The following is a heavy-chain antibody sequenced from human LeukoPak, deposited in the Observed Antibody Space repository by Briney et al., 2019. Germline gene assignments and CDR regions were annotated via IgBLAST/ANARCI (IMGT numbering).Heavy chain of an antibody. D-gene: IGHD6-13*01. Sequence: KPSETLSLTCTVSGGSISSGGYYWSWIRQHPGKGLEWIGYIYYSGSTYYNPSLKSRVTISVDTSKNQFSLKLSSVTAADTAVYYCARVGEWEGYSSSWYMDVWGKGTKVTVSS. CDR2: IYYSGST. CDR3: ARVGEWEGYSSSWYMDV. J-gene: IGHJ6*03. CDR1: GGSISSGGYY. V-gene: IGHV4-31*03.